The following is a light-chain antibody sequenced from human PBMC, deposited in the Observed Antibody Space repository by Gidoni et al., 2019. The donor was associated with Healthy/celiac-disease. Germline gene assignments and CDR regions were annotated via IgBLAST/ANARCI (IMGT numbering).Light chain of an antibody. CDR1: QGISSY. V-gene: IGKV1-8*01. CDR2: AAS. Sequence: AIRMTQSPSSFSASTGDRVTITCRASQGISSYLAWYQQKPGKAPKLLIYAASPLQIGVPSRLSGRGSGTDFTLTISGLKSEDFATYYCQQYYSYPRTFXQXTKVEIK. J-gene: IGKJ1*01. CDR3: QQYYSYPRT.